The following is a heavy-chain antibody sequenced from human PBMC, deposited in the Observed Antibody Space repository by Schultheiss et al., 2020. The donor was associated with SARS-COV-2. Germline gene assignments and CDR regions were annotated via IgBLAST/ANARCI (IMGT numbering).Heavy chain of an antibody. V-gene: IGHV3-15*07. CDR2: IKSKTDGGTT. J-gene: IGHJ5*02. CDR3: TRQVIAVAGTGGNWFDP. CDR1: GFTFSNAW. D-gene: IGHD6-19*01. Sequence: GGSLRLSCAASGFTFSNAWMNWVRQAPGKGLEWVGRIKSKTDGGTTDYAAPVKGRFTISRDDSKNTLYLQMNSLKTEDTAVYYCTRQVIAVAGTGGNWFDPWGQGTLVTVSS.